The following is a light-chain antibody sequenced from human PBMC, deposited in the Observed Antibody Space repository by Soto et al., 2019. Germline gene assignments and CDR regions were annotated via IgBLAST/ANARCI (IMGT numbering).Light chain of an antibody. Sequence: ALTQPPSASGSPGQSVTISCTGTSSDVGGYDYVSWYQQHPGKAPKVMIYEVSKRPSGVPNRFSGSKSGNTASLTVSGLQAEDEADYYCSSYAGYNNYVFGSGTKVTVL. V-gene: IGLV2-8*01. CDR2: EVS. CDR3: SSYAGYNNYV. CDR1: SSDVGGYDY. J-gene: IGLJ1*01.